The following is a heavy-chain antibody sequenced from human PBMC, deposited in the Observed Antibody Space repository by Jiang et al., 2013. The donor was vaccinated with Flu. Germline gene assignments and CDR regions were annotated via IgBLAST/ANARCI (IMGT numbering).Heavy chain of an antibody. D-gene: IGHD2-2*01. CDR3: ARVNYCSSTSCYWSRLNWFDP. CDR2: INHSGST. J-gene: IGHJ5*02. Sequence: LLKPSETLSLTCAVYGGSFSGYYWSWIRQPPGKGLEWIGEINHSGSTNYNPSLKSRVTISVDTSKNQFSLKLSSVTAADTAVYYCARVNYCSSTSCYWSRLNWFDPWGPGNPGHRLL. V-gene: IGHV4-34*01. CDR1: GGSFSGYY.